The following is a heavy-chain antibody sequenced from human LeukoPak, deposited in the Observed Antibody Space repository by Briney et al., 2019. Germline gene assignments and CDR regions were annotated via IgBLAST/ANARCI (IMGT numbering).Heavy chain of an antibody. D-gene: IGHD6-13*01. Sequence: GASVKVSCKASGYTFTSYDINWVRQATGQGLEWMGWMNPNSGNTGYAQKFQGRVTMTRNTSISTAYMELSSLRSEDTAVYYCARAPYSSSRRDLKWFDPWGQGTLVTVSS. J-gene: IGHJ5*02. CDR2: MNPNSGNT. CDR1: GYTFTSYD. CDR3: ARAPYSSSRRDLKWFDP. V-gene: IGHV1-8*01.